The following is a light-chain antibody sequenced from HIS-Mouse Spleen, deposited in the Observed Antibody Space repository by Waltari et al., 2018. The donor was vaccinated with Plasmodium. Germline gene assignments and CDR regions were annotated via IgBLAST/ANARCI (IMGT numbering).Light chain of an antibody. Sequence: SYVLTQPPSVSVAPGQTARITCGGNNIGSQSVHWYKQKQGQAPVLVVYDDSDRPSGIPERFSGANSGNTATLTISRVEAGDEADYYCQVWDSSSDHYVFGTGTKVTVL. CDR2: DDS. CDR1: NIGSQS. J-gene: IGLJ1*01. CDR3: QVWDSSSDHYV. V-gene: IGLV3-21*02.